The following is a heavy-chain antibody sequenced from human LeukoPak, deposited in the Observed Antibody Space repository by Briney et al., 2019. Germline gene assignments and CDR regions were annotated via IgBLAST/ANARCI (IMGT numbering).Heavy chain of an antibody. CDR1: GGSISSYY. J-gene: IGHJ6*03. Sequence: SETLSLTCTVSGGSISSYYWNWIRQPPGKGLEWIGYIYFSGSTNYNPSLKSRVTISVDTSKNQFSLKLSSVTAADTAVYYCARDLGILTGTSYYMDVWGKGTTVTVSS. D-gene: IGHD7-27*01. CDR3: ARDLGILTGTSYYMDV. CDR2: IYFSGST. V-gene: IGHV4-59*12.